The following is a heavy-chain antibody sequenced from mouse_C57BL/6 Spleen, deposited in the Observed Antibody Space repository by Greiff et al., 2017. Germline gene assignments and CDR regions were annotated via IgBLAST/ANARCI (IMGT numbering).Heavy chain of an antibody. CDR3: ARDGSSYWFAY. D-gene: IGHD1-1*01. Sequence: EVKLMESGPGLVKPSQSLSLTCSVTGYSITCGYYWNWIRQFPGNKLEWMGYISYDGSNNYNPSLKNRISITRDTPKNQFFLKLHSVTTEDTATYYCARDGSSYWFAYWGQGTLVTVSA. V-gene: IGHV3-6*01. CDR1: GYSITCGYY. CDR2: ISYDGSN. J-gene: IGHJ3*01.